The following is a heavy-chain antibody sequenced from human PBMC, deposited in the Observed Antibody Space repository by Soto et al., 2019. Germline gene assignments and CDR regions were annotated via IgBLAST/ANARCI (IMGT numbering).Heavy chain of an antibody. J-gene: IGHJ4*02. CDR1: GFTFSSYA. V-gene: IGHV3-30-3*01. CDR2: ISYDGSNK. Sequence: QVQLVESGGGVVQPGRSLRLSCAASGFTFSSYAMHWVRQAPGKGLEWVAVISYDGSNKYYADSVKGRFTISRDNSKNSLYLQMNRLRAEDTAVYYGARDSKDIVVVVAATRIYLGQGTLVTVSS. CDR3: ARDSKDIVVVVAATRIY. D-gene: IGHD2-15*01.